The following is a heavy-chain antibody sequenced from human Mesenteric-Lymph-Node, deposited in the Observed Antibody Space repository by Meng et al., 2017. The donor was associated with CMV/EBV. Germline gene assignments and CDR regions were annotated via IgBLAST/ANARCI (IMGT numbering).Heavy chain of an antibody. V-gene: IGHV3-30*02. CDR1: GFTFSSFG. J-gene: IGHJ4*02. CDR2: IWYDGSNQ. D-gene: IGHD1-1*01. CDR3: ATAPATTYRALDY. Sequence: GGSLRLSCAASGFTFSSFGMHWVRQAPGKGLEWVAVIWYDGSNQYYADSVKGRFTISRDNSKNTLYLQVNSLRSEDTAVYYCATAPATTYRALDYWGQGTLVTVSS.